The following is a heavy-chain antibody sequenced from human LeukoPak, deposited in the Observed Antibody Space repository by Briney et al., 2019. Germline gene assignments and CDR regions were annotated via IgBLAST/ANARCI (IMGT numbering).Heavy chain of an antibody. CDR1: GFTFTSYA. CDR3: ARAYSSGWPGPFDY. CDR2: IKQDGSEK. V-gene: IGHV3-7*01. D-gene: IGHD6-19*01. J-gene: IGHJ4*02. Sequence: GGSLRLSCAPSGFTFTSYAMSWVREAPGKGLEWVVNIKQDGSEKYYVDSVKGRFTISRDNAKNSLYLQMNSLRAEDTAVYYCARAYSSGWPGPFDYWGQGTLVTVSS.